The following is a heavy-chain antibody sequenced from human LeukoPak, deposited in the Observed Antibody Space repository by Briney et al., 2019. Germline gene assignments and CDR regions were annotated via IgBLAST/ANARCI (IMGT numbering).Heavy chain of an antibody. CDR1: GGSITGYY. J-gene: IGHJ5*02. V-gene: IGHV4-59*08. Sequence: AETLSLTCTAPGGSITGYYWNWIRQPPGKGLERMAYIYHSGGTHYNPSLESRVTISVDTTKSQFSLKLSSVTAADTAVYYCARRIVSVPAIQEGNWLDPWGQGTLVTVSS. CDR3: ARRIVSVPAIQEGNWLDP. CDR2: IYHSGGT. D-gene: IGHD2-21*02.